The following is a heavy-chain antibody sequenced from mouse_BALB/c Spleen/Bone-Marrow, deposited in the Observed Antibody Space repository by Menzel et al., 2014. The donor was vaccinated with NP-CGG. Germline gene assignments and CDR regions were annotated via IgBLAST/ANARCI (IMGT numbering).Heavy chain of an antibody. V-gene: IGHV1S22*01. J-gene: IGHJ2*01. CDR3: ARWLLLDY. CDR1: GYTFTSYW. D-gene: IGHD2-3*01. Sequence: LKESGSELVRPGASVKLSCKASGYTFTSYWMHWVKQRPGLGLEWIGNIYPGTGSTNYDEKFKSKATLTVDTSSRTAYMQLSSLTSEDSAVYYCARWLLLDYWGQGTTLSVSS. CDR2: IYPGTGST.